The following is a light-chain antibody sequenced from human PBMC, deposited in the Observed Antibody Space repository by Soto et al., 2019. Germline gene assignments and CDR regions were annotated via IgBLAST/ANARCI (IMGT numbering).Light chain of an antibody. CDR1: QTVLSNY. Sequence: EIVLTQSPGTLSLSPEERATLSCRASQTVLSNYLAWYQQKPGQAPRLLIYGASSRATGIPDRFSGSGSGTDFTLTIRRLEPEDFAVYYCQQYGRSPPYTFGQGTKLEIK. CDR3: QQYGRSPPYT. CDR2: GAS. V-gene: IGKV3-20*01. J-gene: IGKJ2*01.